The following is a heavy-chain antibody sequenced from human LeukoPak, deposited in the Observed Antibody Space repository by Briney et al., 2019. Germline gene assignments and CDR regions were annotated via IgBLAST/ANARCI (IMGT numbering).Heavy chain of an antibody. J-gene: IGHJ4*02. CDR2: IDWSSSSI. Sequence: GGSLRLSCAASGFTFSSFSMNWLRQAPGKGLEWVSYIDWSSSSINYADSVKGRFTISRDNAKNSLYLEMSSLRVEDTAVYYCARDKDYGFVYWGQGILVTVSS. D-gene: IGHD4-17*01. CDR1: GFTFSSFS. CDR3: ARDKDYGFVY. V-gene: IGHV3-48*01.